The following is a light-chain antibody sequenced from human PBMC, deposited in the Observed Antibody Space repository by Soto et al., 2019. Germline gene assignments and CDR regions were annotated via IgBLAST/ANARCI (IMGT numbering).Light chain of an antibody. Sequence: EIVWTQSPGTLSLSPGERATLSCRASQSVSGHLAWYQQKPGQAPRLLIYSVSSRATGIPDRFSGSGSGTDFTLTITTLEPEDFVVYYCQHYGSSLWTFGQGTKVDIK. V-gene: IGKV3-20*01. CDR3: QHYGSSLWT. CDR1: QSVSGH. J-gene: IGKJ1*01. CDR2: SVS.